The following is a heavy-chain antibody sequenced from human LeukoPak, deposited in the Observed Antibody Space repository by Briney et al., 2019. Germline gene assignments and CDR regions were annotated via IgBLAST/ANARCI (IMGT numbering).Heavy chain of an antibody. V-gene: IGHV3-23*01. CDR1: GFTFSSYA. CDR3: AKIYSSSWYGLIDY. J-gene: IGHJ4*02. CDR2: ISGSGGST. Sequence: PGGSLRLSCAASGFTFSSYAMSWVRQAPGKGLEWVSAISGSGGSTYYADSVKGRFTISRDNSKNTLYPQMNSLRAEDTAVYYCAKIYSSSWYGLIDYWGQGTLVTVSS. D-gene: IGHD6-13*01.